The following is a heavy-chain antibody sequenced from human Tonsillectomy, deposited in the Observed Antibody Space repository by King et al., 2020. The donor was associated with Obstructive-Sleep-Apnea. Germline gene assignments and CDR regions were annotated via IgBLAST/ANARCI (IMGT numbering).Heavy chain of an antibody. CDR1: GGTFSSYA. J-gene: IGHJ4*02. CDR3: ARRSYYDSSGYYGTFDY. Sequence: QLVQSGAEVKKPGSSVKVSCKASGGTFSSYAISWVRQAPGQGLEWMGGIIPIFGTANYAQKFQGRVTITADESTSTAYMALSSLRSEDTAVYYCARRSYYDSSGYYGTFDYWGQGTLVTVSS. CDR2: IIPIFGTA. V-gene: IGHV1-69*01. D-gene: IGHD3-22*01.